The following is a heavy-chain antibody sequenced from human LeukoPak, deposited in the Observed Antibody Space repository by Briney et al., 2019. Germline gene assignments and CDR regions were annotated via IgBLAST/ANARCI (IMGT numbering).Heavy chain of an antibody. J-gene: IGHJ6*03. V-gene: IGHV4-61*02. CDR1: GGSISSGSYY. CDR3: ARDYYGFGTHMDV. D-gene: IGHD3-10*01. CDR2: IYTSGST. Sequence: PSETLSLTCTVSGGSISSGSYYWSWIRQPAGKGLEWIGRIYTSGSTNYNPSLKSRVTISVDTSKNQFSLKLSSVTAADTAVYYCARDYYGFGTHMDVWGKGTTVTISS.